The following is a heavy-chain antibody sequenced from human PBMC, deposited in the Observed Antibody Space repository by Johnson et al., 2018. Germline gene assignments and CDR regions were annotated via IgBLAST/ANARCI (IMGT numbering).Heavy chain of an antibody. J-gene: IGHJ3*02. CDR1: GVTLSTSI. D-gene: IGHD6-19*01. CDR3: AREAYSSGRAGIFHI. CDR2: ISHNEIDK. V-gene: IGHV3-30-3*01. Sequence: QVQLVESGGGVVQPGTSLRLSCGVSGVTLSTSIMHWVRQAPGKGLEWVALISHNEIDKQYGDSAKDRFPISREISKNTVYLQMNSLRVEDTAVYYCAREAYSSGRAGIFHIWGQGTMVTVSS.